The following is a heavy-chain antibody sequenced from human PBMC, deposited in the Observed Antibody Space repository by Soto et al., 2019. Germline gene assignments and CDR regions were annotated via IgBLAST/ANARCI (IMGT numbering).Heavy chain of an antibody. V-gene: IGHV1-46*01. Sequence: ASVKVACKASGDTFTSYDIHWVRQAPGQGLEWMGIINPSDGSTTYAQKFQGRVTMTRDTSTSTVYMELSSLRSEDTAVFYCARGSLEMTRITSYFDYWGQGTLVTVSS. D-gene: IGHD3-16*01. CDR3: ARGSLEMTRITSYFDY. J-gene: IGHJ4*02. CDR2: INPSDGST. CDR1: GDTFTSYD.